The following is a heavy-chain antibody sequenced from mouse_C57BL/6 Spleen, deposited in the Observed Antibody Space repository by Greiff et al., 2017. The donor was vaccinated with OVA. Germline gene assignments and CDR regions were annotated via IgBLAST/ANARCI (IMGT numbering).Heavy chain of an antibody. CDR1: GFNIKDDY. CDR2: IDPENGDT. J-gene: IGHJ4*01. D-gene: IGHD2-4*01. V-gene: IGHV14-4*01. CDR3: THYYDYEGAMDY. Sequence: VQLQQSGAELVRPGASVKLSCTASGFNIKDDYMHWVKQRPEQGLEWIGWIDPENGDTEYASKFQGKATITADTSSNTAYLQLSSLTSEDTAVYYCTHYYDYEGAMDYWGQGTSVTVSS.